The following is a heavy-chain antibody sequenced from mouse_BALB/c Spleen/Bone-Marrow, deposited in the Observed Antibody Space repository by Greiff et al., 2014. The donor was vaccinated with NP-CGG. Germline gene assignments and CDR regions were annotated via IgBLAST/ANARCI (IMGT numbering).Heavy chain of an antibody. V-gene: IGHV1S81*02. D-gene: IGHD2-2*01. CDR1: GYTSTSYW. Sequence: VQLQESGAELVKPGASVKLSCKASGYTSTSYWMHWVKQRPGQGLEWIGEINPSNGRTNYNEKFRSKATLTVDKSSSTAYMQLSSLTSEDSAVYYCARSGYDGFAYWGQGTLVTVSA. CDR3: ARSGYDGFAY. J-gene: IGHJ3*01. CDR2: INPSNGRT.